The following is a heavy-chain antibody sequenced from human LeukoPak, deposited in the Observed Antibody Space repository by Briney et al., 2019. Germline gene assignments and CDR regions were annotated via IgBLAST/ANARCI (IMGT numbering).Heavy chain of an antibody. D-gene: IGHD4-11*01. V-gene: IGHV1-24*01. CDR1: GYTLTALS. CDR3: ATNVDYSDDY. J-gene: IGHJ4*02. Sequence: GAXVKVSCKVSGYTLTALSIQWVRQVPGKGLEWMGGFDPEDGEPIYAQRFQGRVTMTEDTSTDTAYMDLSSLRSDDTAVYYCATNVDYSDDYWGQGTLVTVSS. CDR2: FDPEDGEP.